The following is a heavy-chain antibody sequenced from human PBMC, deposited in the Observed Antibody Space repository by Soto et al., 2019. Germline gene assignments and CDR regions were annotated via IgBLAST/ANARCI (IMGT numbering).Heavy chain of an antibody. CDR1: GYTLTELS. CDR2: FDPEDGET. Sequence: KVSCKVSGYTLTELSMHWVRQAPGKGLEWMGGFDPEDGETIYAQKFQGRVTMTEDTSTDTAYMELSSLRSEDTAVYYCATTNYYDSSGYLLYFQHWGQGTLVTVSS. D-gene: IGHD3-22*01. CDR3: ATTNYYDSSGYLLYFQH. J-gene: IGHJ1*01. V-gene: IGHV1-24*01.